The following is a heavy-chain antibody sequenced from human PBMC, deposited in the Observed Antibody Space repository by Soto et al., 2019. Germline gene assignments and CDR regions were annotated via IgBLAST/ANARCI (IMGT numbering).Heavy chain of an antibody. Sequence: ASVKVSCKASGYTFTSYYMHWVRQAPGQGLEWMGIINPSGGSTSYAQKFQGRVTMTRDTSTSTVYMELSSLRSEDTAVYYCARDLGITPDYYDSSGSLFFLYYYYGMDVWGQGTTVTVSS. CDR3: ARDLGITPDYYDSSGSLFFLYYYYGMDV. CDR1: GYTFTSYY. J-gene: IGHJ6*02. CDR2: INPSGGST. D-gene: IGHD3-22*01. V-gene: IGHV1-46*01.